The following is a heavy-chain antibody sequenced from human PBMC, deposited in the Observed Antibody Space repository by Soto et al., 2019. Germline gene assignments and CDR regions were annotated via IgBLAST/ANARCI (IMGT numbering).Heavy chain of an antibody. CDR1: GYTFTSYG. J-gene: IGHJ5*02. CDR2: ISAYNGNT. Sequence: ASVKVSCKASGYTFTSYGISWVRQAPGQGLEWMGWISAYNGNTNYAQKLQGRVTMTTDTSTSTAYMELRSLRSDDTAVYYCARWYFCEGIITMVREVVSWFDPWGQGTLVTVSS. D-gene: IGHD3-10*01. CDR3: ARWYFCEGIITMVREVVSWFDP. V-gene: IGHV1-18*01.